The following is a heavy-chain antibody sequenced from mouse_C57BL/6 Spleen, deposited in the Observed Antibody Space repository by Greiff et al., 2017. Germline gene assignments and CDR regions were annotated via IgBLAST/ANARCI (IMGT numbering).Heavy chain of an antibody. CDR3: ARYIDGYFDV. Sequence: EVKLVESGGGLVKPGGSLKLSCAASGFTFSDYGMHWVRQAPEKGLEWVAYISSGSSTIYYADTVKGRFTISRDNAKNTLFLQMTSLRSEDTAMYYCARYIDGYFDVWGTGTTVTVSS. J-gene: IGHJ1*03. V-gene: IGHV5-17*01. CDR2: ISSGSSTI. D-gene: IGHD2-3*01. CDR1: GFTFSDYG.